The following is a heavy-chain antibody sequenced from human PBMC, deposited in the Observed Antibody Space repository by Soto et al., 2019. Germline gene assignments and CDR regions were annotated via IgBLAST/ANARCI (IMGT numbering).Heavy chain of an antibody. CDR3: VRDAYYRDEFDR. V-gene: IGHV3-21*01. CDR1: GFNFITFS. D-gene: IGHD3-10*01. J-gene: IGHJ3*02. Sequence: DVQLVESGGGLVQPGGSLRLSCAASGFNFITFSMNWVRQAPGKGLEWVSSISASSSSIYYAESVKGRFTVSRDNAKKSLYLKMNSVTAEDTDLYDCVRDAYYRDEFDRWGQGTTFTVSS. CDR2: ISASSSSI.